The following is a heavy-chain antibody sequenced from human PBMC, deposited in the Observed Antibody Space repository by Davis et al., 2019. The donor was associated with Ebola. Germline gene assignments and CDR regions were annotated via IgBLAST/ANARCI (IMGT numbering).Heavy chain of an antibody. CDR1: GYTFTSYY. Sequence: AASVKVSCKASGYTFTSYYMHWVRQAPGQGLEWMGIINPSGGSTSYAQKFQGRVTMTRDTSTSTVYMELSRLRSDDTAVYYCARGAHEVVIGDYWGQGTLVTVSS. V-gene: IGHV1-46*01. J-gene: IGHJ4*02. CDR3: ARGAHEVVIGDY. CDR2: INPSGGST. D-gene: IGHD3-22*01.